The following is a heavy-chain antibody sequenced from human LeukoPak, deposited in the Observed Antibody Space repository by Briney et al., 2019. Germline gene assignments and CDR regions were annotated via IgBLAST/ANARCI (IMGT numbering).Heavy chain of an antibody. J-gene: IGHJ2*01. CDR1: GITFSYYW. D-gene: IGHD2-8*02. Sequence: PGGSLRLSCGASGITFSYYWMPWVRQAPGKGLVWVSRINSDGSSTIYADSVKGRFTISRDNAKNTVYLQMNSLRAEDTAVFYCATGLSQYYDLWGRGTLVTVSS. CDR2: INSDGSST. V-gene: IGHV3-74*01. CDR3: ATGLSQYYDL.